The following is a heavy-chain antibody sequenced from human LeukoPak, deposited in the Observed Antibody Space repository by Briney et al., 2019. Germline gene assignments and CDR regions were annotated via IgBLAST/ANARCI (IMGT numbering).Heavy chain of an antibody. CDR1: GGSISSGGYY. CDR2: INHSGGT. D-gene: IGHD3-3*01. J-gene: IGHJ4*02. V-gene: IGHV4-30-2*01. Sequence: SQTLSLTCTVSGGSISSGGYYWSWIRQPPGKGLEWIGEINHSGGTNYNPSLKSRVTISVDTSKNQFSLKLSSVTAADTAVYYCARGLEEWPPGYWGQGTLVTVSS. CDR3: ARGLEEWPPGY.